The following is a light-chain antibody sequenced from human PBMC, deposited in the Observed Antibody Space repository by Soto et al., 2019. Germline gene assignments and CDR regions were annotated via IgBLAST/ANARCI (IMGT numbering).Light chain of an antibody. CDR1: QTISSSH. CDR3: QHYRISPHT. V-gene: IGKV3D-20*01. Sequence: EIVLTQSPATLSLSPGERATLSCGASQTISSSHLAWYQQKPGLAPRLLIYDASSRAPGVPDRFSGSGSGTDFTLTITRLEPGDFAVYYCQHYRISPHTFGQGTKLEIK. CDR2: DAS. J-gene: IGKJ2*01.